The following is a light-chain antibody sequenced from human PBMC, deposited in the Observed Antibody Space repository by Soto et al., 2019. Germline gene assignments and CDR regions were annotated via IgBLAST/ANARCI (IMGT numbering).Light chain of an antibody. CDR1: QSVSSSC. V-gene: IGKV3-20*01. Sequence: FTQCPGTLSLSPAERAALSCRTRQSVSSSCLAWYQQQPGQAPRLLIYGASSSANGVPDRFSGSGSGTAFSLIISRLQPEDFAVYYCQQYGRPSWTFGQGTKVDIK. J-gene: IGKJ1*01. CDR2: GAS. CDR3: QQYGRPSWT.